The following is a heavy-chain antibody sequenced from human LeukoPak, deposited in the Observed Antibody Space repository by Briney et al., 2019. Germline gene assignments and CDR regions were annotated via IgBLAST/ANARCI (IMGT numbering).Heavy chain of an antibody. V-gene: IGHV3-23*01. J-gene: IGHJ3*02. CDR1: GFTFSTYA. CDR3: AKRDGLLWFGELPDAFDI. CDR2: ISGSGGST. Sequence: GGSLRLSCAASGFTFSTYAMSWVRQAPGKGLEWVSAISGSGGSTYYADSVKGRFTISRENSKNTLYRQMNSLRAEDTAVYYCAKRDGLLWFGELPDAFDIWGQGTMVTVSS. D-gene: IGHD3-10*01.